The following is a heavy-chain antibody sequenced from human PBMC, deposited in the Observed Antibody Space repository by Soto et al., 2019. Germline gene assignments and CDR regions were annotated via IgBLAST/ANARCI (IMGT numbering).Heavy chain of an antibody. D-gene: IGHD2-2*01. CDR3: AKDSQSVSVSAARVYGMDV. V-gene: IGHV3-23*01. CDR2: LSDSGGHT. CDR1: GFTFSLYA. J-gene: IGHJ6*02. Sequence: EVQLLESGGGLVQPGGSLRLSCAGSGFTFSLYAMTWVRQAPGKGLEWVSTLSDSGGHTYYADSVKGRFTISRDNPKNTLYLQMNSQRDEDTAVYYCAKDSQSVSVSAARVYGMDVWGQGTKVTVSS.